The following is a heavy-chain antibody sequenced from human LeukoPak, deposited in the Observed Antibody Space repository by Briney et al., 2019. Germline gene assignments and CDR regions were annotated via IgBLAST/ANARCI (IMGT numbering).Heavy chain of an antibody. J-gene: IGHJ4*02. Sequence: GGSLRLSCAASGFTFSSYGMHWVRQAPGKGLEWVAVIWYDGSNKYYADSVKGRFTISRDNSKNTLYLQMNSLRAEDTAVYYCVKASLEWLLSSSFDYWGQGTLVTVSS. D-gene: IGHD3-3*01. CDR2: IWYDGSNK. V-gene: IGHV3-33*06. CDR3: VKASLEWLLSSSFDY. CDR1: GFTFSSYG.